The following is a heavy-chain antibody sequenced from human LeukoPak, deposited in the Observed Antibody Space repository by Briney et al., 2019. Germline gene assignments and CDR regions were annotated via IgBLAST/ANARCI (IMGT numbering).Heavy chain of an antibody. J-gene: IGHJ4*02. CDR2: ISSSGSTI. Sequence: GGSLRLSCAASGFTFSSYEMNWVRQAPGKGLEWVSYISSSGSTIYYADSVKGRFTISRDNAKNSLFLQMNSLRSEDTAVYYCARRFYDNLTGHTWYDYWGQGTLVTVSS. D-gene: IGHD3-9*01. CDR3: ARRFYDNLTGHTWYDY. CDR1: GFTFSSYE. V-gene: IGHV3-48*03.